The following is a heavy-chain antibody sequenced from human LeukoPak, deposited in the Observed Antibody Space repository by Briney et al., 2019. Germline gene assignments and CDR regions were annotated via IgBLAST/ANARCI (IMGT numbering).Heavy chain of an antibody. CDR2: ISGSGGST. J-gene: IGHJ4*02. CDR3: AKKGVAWGSYRFDY. D-gene: IGHD3-16*02. V-gene: IGHV3-23*01. Sequence: PGGSLRLSCAASGFTFSSYAMSWVRQAPGKGLEWVSAISGSGGSTYYADSVKGRFTIYRDNSKNTLYLQMNSLRAEDTAVYYCAKKGVAWGSYRFDYWGQGTLVTVSS. CDR1: GFTFSSYA.